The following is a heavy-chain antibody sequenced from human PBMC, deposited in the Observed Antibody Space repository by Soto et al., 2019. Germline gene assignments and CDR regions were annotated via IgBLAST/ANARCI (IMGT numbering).Heavy chain of an antibody. D-gene: IGHD6-19*01. CDR2: IIPLFGTA. J-gene: IGHJ4*02. Sequence: QVQLEQSGAEVKQPGSSVRVSCKTSGGTFSTYAINWVRQAPGQGLEWMGAIIPLFGTADYLQKFQGRVTITADVSTSTAYMELSSLRSDDTAVYFCASPKGTYSSGYYYFDFWGQGTLVTVSS. CDR3: ASPKGTYSSGYYYFDF. V-gene: IGHV1-69*01. CDR1: GGTFSTYA.